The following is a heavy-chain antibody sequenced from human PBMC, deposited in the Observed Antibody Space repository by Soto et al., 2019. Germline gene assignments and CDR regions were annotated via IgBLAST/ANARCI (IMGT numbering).Heavy chain of an antibody. CDR2: IYYSGST. Sequence: SETLSLTCTVSGGSISSYYWSWIRQPPGKGLEWIGYIYYSGSTNYNPSLKSRVTISVDTSKNQFSLKLSSVTAADTAVYYCARGGVVVIQPIDYWGQGTLVTVSS. J-gene: IGHJ4*02. CDR3: ARGGVVVIQPIDY. CDR1: GGSISSYY. V-gene: IGHV4-59*01. D-gene: IGHD3-22*01.